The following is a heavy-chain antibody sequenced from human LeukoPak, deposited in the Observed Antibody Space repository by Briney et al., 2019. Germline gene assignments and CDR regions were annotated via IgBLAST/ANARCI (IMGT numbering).Heavy chain of an antibody. V-gene: IGHV3-74*03. CDR1: GFTFSSHW. CDR2: INGDGSNT. CDR3: ARGANSADHFDF. Sequence: GGSLRLSCAASGFTFSSHWMHWVRQAPGKGLVWVSRINGDGSNTTYADSVKGRFSISRDNARNSLSLQMSSLRVDDTAVYFCARGANSADHFDFWGQGTLVTVSS. D-gene: IGHD4-23*01. J-gene: IGHJ4*02.